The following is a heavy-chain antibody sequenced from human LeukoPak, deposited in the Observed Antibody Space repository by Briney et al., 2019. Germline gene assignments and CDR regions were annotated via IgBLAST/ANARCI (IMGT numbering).Heavy chain of an antibody. V-gene: IGHV4-59*01. CDR2: IYYSGGT. J-gene: IGHJ5*02. Sequence: SETLSLTCTVSGGSISNYFWSWIRQPPGKGLEWIGYIYYSGGTNYNPSLKSRVAITVDTSKNQFSLKLTSVTAADTAVYYCVRDGGGFDPWGQGTLVTVSS. D-gene: IGHD3-3*01. CDR1: GGSISNYF. CDR3: VRDGGGFDP.